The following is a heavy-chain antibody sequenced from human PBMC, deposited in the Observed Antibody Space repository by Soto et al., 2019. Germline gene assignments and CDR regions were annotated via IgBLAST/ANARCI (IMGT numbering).Heavy chain of an antibody. J-gene: IGHJ4*02. V-gene: IGHV1-69*06. D-gene: IGHD7-27*01. CDR2: LIPLFGTA. CDR3: ARGPNWGYRFDS. CDR1: GGTFSGHA. Sequence: QVQLVQSGAEVKKPGSSVKVSCEASGGTFSGHAISWVRQAPGQGPEWMGGLIPLFGTAQHAQNFQDRLTITADKSTSTAYMELTSLRFEDTAIYYCARGPNWGYRFDSWGQGTLVTVSS.